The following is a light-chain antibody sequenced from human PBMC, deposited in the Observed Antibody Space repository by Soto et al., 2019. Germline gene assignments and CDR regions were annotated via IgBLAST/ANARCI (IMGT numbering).Light chain of an antibody. CDR1: SSNIGSNT. J-gene: IGLJ3*02. CDR2: GNN. Sequence: QAVVTQPPSASGTPGQTVAISCSGSSSNIGSNTVNWYQQFPGTAPKLLIYGNNQRPSGVPDRLSGSKSDTSASLAISGLVSEDESDYYCATWDDSLNGWVFGGGTNLTVL. V-gene: IGLV1-44*01. CDR3: ATWDDSLNGWV.